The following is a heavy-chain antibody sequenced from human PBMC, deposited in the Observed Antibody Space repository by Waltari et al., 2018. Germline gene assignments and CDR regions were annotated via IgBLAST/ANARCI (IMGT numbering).Heavy chain of an antibody. Sequence: VQLQESGPGLVKPSETLSLRCNVPGDSIWSTFWSWIRQAPGKGLEWIGHMYFSGTKDYNPSLKSRDAISIDTSKNHFSLNLRSVTAADTAIYYCARLPRGSVIIGAFDIWGQGTQVTVSS. J-gene: IGHJ3*02. CDR2: MYFSGTK. V-gene: IGHV4-59*01. CDR3: ARLPRGSVIIGAFDI. D-gene: IGHD3-22*01. CDR1: GDSIWSTF.